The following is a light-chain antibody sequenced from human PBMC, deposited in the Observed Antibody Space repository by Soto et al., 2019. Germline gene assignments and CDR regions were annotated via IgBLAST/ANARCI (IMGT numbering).Light chain of an antibody. Sequence: EIVLTHSPGTLSLSPGERATLSCSASQSVSSSSLAWYQQKPGQAPRLLIYGASSRATGIPDRFSGSGSGTDFTLTISRLEPEDFAVYYCQQYGSSPLTFGGGTKVDIK. CDR2: GAS. CDR1: QSVSSSS. J-gene: IGKJ4*01. CDR3: QQYGSSPLT. V-gene: IGKV3-20*01.